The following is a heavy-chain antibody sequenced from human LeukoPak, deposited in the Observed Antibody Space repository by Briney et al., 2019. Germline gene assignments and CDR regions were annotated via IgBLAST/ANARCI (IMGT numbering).Heavy chain of an antibody. CDR2: IYYSGST. Sequence: PSETLSLTCTVSGGSISGSSYYWGWIRQPPGKGLEWIGSIYYSGSTYYNPSLKSRVTISVDTSKNQFSLKLNSVTATDTAVYYCARVRDGMDVWGQGTTVTVSS. V-gene: IGHV4-39*02. J-gene: IGHJ6*02. CDR3: ARVRDGMDV. CDR1: GGSISGSSYY.